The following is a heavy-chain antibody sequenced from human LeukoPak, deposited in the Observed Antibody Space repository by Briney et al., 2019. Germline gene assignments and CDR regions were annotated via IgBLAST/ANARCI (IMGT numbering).Heavy chain of an antibody. CDR2: TYYRSKWYN. V-gene: IGHV6-1*01. D-gene: IGHD6-25*01. J-gene: IGHJ5*02. CDR1: GNSVSSNSAA. Sequence: SQTLSLTCAISGNSVSSNSAAWNWIRQSPSRGLEWLGRTYYRSKWYNDYAVSVKSRITINPDTSKNQFSLQLNSVTPEDTAVYYCARGVVQGAAAANWFDPWGQGTLVTVSS. CDR3: ARGVVQGAAAANWFDP.